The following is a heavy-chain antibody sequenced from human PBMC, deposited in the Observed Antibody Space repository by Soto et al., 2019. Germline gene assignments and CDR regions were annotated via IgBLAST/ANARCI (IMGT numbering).Heavy chain of an antibody. Sequence: GGSLRLSCAASGFTFSSYSMNWVRQAPGKGLEWVSYISSSSSTTYYADSVKGRFTISRDNSRNTLYLQVNSLRAEDTAIYFFAKSRGDRWSTTFFAYWGLGALATVA. CDR3: AKSRGDRWSTTFFAY. V-gene: IGHV3-48*01. CDR2: ISSSSSTT. D-gene: IGHD1-1*01. J-gene: IGHJ4*01. CDR1: GFTFSSYS.